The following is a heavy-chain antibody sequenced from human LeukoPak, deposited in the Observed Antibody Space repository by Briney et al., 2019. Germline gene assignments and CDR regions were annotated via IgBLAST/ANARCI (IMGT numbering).Heavy chain of an antibody. D-gene: IGHD5-18*01. CDR1: GFTFSSYS. V-gene: IGHV3-30*18. J-gene: IGHJ6*03. CDR2: TSYVGSNK. Sequence: GGSLRLSCAASGFTFSSYSMNWVRQAPGRGLEWVAVTSYVGSNKYYADSGKGRYADSVKGRVTISRDSSKNTLYLQMNSLRAEDTAVYYCAKARSDTAMVIPGRPNYYYYYMDVWGKGTTVTVSS. CDR3: AKARSDTAMVIPGRPNYYYYYMDV.